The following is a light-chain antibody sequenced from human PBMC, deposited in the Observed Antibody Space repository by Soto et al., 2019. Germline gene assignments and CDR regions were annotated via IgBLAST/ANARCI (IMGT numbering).Light chain of an antibody. V-gene: IGLV1-40*01. Sequence: QPVLTQPPSVSGAPGQRVTIPCTGSRSNIGAGYDVHWYQQLPGTAPKLLIYGNINRPSGVPDRFSGSKSGTSASLTITGLQAEDEADYYCQSGSVFGGGTKLTVL. CDR1: RSNIGAGYD. CDR2: GNI. CDR3: QSGSV. J-gene: IGLJ2*01.